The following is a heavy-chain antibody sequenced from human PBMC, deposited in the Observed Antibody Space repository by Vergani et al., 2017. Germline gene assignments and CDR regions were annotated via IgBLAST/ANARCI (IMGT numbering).Heavy chain of an antibody. D-gene: IGHD6-19*01. CDR2: IIPILGIA. CDR1: GGTFSSYA. J-gene: IGHJ3*02. Sequence: QVQLVQSGAEVKKPGSSVKVSCKASGGTFSSYAISWVRQAPGQGLEWMGIIIPILGIANYAQKFQGRVTITADKSTSTAYMALSSLRSEDTAVYYCARGGYSSVWYDAFDIWGQGTMVTVSS. CDR3: ARGGYSSVWYDAFDI. V-gene: IGHV1-69*04.